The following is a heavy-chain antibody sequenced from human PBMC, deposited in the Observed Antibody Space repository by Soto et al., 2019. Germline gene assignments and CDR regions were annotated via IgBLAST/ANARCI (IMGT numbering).Heavy chain of an antibody. D-gene: IGHD5-18*01. J-gene: IGHJ4*02. CDR3: ARDRLEQRGYSYGYGYGETKNFDY. V-gene: IGHV1-69*13. CDR1: GGTFSSYA. CDR2: IIPIFGTA. Sequence: ASVKVSCKASGGTFSSYAISWVRQAPGQGLEWMGGIIPIFGTANYAQKFQGRVTITADESTSTAYMELSSLRSEDTAVYYCARDRLEQRGYSYGYGYGETKNFDYWGQGTLVTVSS.